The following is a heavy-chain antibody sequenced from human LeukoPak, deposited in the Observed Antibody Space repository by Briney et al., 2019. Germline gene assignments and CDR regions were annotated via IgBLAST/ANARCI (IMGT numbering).Heavy chain of an antibody. D-gene: IGHD2-21*01. V-gene: IGHV1-46*01. CDR1: GYTFTSYY. CDR2: INPSGGST. CDR3: AKGDHCEQ. Sequence: ASVKVSCKASGYTFTSYYMHWVRQAPGQGLEWMGIINPSGGSTSYAQKFQGRVTITRDTSATTAYMELSSLTSEDAAVYYCAKGDHCEQWGQGTLVTVSS. J-gene: IGHJ4*02.